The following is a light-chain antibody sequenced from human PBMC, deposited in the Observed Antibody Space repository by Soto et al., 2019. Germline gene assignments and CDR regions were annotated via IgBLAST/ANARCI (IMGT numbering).Light chain of an antibody. CDR2: GAS. J-gene: IGKJ1*01. Sequence: VKTQSPATPSWTPGERAPLSCRASQSVSSKLAWYQQKPGKAPRLLMYGASSRATGIPARFSGSGSGTDFTLTISSLQSEDFATYSRQQYNSLPWTFGQGTKVDIK. CDR3: QQYNSLPWT. V-gene: IGKV3D-15*02. CDR1: QSVSSK.